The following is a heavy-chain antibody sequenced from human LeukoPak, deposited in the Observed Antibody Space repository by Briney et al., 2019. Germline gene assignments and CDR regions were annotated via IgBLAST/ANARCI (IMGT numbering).Heavy chain of an antibody. CDR3: AKGLLGFVGAIEHANEF. Sequence: GGSLRLSCAASGFTFSSYAMSWVRQAPGKGLEWVSAISGSGGSTYYADSVKGRFTISRDNSKNTLYLQMNSLRAEDTAVYYCAKGLLGFVGAIEHANEFWGQGTLVTVSS. J-gene: IGHJ4*02. V-gene: IGHV3-23*01. CDR2: ISGSGGST. D-gene: IGHD1-26*01. CDR1: GFTFSSYA.